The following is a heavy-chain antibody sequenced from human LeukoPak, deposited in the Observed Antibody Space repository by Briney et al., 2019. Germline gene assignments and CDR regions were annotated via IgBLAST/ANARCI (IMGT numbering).Heavy chain of an antibody. V-gene: IGHV3-74*01. CDR1: GFTFTNYW. J-gene: IGHJ4*02. Sequence: GGPLRLSCAASGFTFTNYWMHWVRQAPGKGLVWVSRIKSDGSSTTYADSVKGRFTISRDNAENTLFLQMNSLRAEDTAVYYCARTAYCGADCHYYFDYWGQGALVTVSS. CDR3: ARTAYCGADCHYYFDY. D-gene: IGHD2-21*02. CDR2: IKSDGSST.